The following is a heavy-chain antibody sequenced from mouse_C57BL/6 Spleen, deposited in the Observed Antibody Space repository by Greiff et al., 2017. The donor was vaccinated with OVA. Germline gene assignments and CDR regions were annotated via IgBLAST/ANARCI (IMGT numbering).Heavy chain of an antibody. V-gene: IGHV5-17*01. CDR2: ISSGSSTI. J-gene: IGHJ2*01. CDR1: GFTFSDYG. CDR3: ARPSNKYYFDY. Sequence: EVKVVESGGGLVKPGGSLKLFCAASGFTFSDYGMHWVRQAPEKGLEWVAYISSGSSTIYYADTVKGRFTISRDNAKNTLFLQMTSLRSEDTAMYYCARPSNKYYFDYWGQGTTLTVSS. D-gene: IGHD2-5*01.